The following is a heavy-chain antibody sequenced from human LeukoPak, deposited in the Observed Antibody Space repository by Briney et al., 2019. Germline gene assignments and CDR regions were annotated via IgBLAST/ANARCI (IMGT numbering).Heavy chain of an antibody. CDR2: ISGSGGST. CDR1: GFTFSSYA. CDR3: ASRIATAGSVDY. Sequence: GGSLRLSCAASGFTFSSYAMSWVRQAPGKGLEWVSAISGSGGSTYYADSVKGRFTISRDNSKNTLYLQMNTLRAEDTAVYYCASRIATAGSVDYWGQGTLVTVSS. D-gene: IGHD6-13*01. J-gene: IGHJ4*02. V-gene: IGHV3-23*01.